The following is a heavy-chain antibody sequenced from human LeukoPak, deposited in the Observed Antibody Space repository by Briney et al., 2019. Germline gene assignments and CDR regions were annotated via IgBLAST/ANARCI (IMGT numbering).Heavy chain of an antibody. V-gene: IGHV3-9*01. CDR3: AKGDYDILTGSPPGGY. D-gene: IGHD3-9*01. CDR2: ISWNSGSI. Sequence: GGSLRLSCAASGFTFDDYAMHWVRQAPGKGLEWVSGISWNSGSIGYADSVKGRFTISRDNAKNSLYLQMNSLRAEDTALYYCAKGDYDILTGSPPGGYWGQGTLVTVSS. CDR1: GFTFDDYA. J-gene: IGHJ4*02.